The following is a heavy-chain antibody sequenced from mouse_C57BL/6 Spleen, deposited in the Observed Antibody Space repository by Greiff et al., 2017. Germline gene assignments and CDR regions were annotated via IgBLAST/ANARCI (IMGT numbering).Heavy chain of an antibody. CDR1: GYSITSGYY. D-gene: IGHD1-1*01. V-gene: IGHV3-6*01. CDR3: ARDLHYYGSSHWYFDV. Sequence: EVQLVESGPGLVKPSQSLSLTCSVTGYSITSGYYWNWIRQFPGNKLEWMGYISYDGSNHYNPSLKNRISITRDTSKNQFFLKLNSVTTEDTATYYCARDLHYYGSSHWYFDVWGTGTPVTVSS. J-gene: IGHJ1*03. CDR2: ISYDGSN.